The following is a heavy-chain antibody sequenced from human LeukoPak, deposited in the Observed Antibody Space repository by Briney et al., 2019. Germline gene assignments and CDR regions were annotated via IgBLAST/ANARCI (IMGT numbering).Heavy chain of an antibody. CDR2: ISYDGSNK. CDR3: AKAGLTGLDY. CDR1: GFTFSSYA. Sequence: PGGSLRLSCAASGFTFSSYAMHWVRQAPGKGLEWVAVISYDGSNKYYADSVKGRFTISRDNSKNTLYLQMNSLRAEDTAVYYCAKAGLTGLDYWGQGTLVTVSS. V-gene: IGHV3-30*18. D-gene: IGHD3/OR15-3a*01. J-gene: IGHJ4*02.